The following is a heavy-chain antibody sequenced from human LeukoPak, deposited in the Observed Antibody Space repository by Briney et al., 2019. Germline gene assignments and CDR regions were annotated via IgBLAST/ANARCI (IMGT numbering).Heavy chain of an antibody. CDR2: ISAYNGNT. CDR3: ARVGLRITMIVVVISAFDI. J-gene: IGHJ3*02. Sequence: ASVKVSCKASGYTFTSYGISWVRLAPGQGLEWMGWISAYNGNTNYAQKLQGRVTMTTDTSTSTAYMELRSLRSDDTAVYYCARVGLRITMIVVVISAFDIWGQGTMVTVSS. CDR1: GYTFTSYG. V-gene: IGHV1-18*01. D-gene: IGHD3-22*01.